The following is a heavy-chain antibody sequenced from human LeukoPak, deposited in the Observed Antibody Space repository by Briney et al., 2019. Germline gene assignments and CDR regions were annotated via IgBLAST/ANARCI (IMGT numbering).Heavy chain of an antibody. CDR2: IIPIFGTA. Sequence: SVKVSCKASGGTFSSYAISRVRHAPRQGLEWMGGIIPIFGTANYAQKFQGRVTITTDESTSTAYMELSSLRSEDTAVYYCARVHVVPAAIGYYYYYYMDVWGKGTTVTVSS. D-gene: IGHD2-2*01. CDR3: ARVHVVPAAIGYYYYYYMDV. V-gene: IGHV1-69*05. J-gene: IGHJ6*03. CDR1: GGTFSSYA.